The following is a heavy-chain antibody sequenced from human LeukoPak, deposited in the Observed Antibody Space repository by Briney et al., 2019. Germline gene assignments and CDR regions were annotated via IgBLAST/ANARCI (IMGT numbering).Heavy chain of an antibody. CDR2: INWNSKNI. Sequence: GGSLRLSCVASGFRLDAYVMHWVRQVPGKGLEWVSVINWNSKNIGYADSVKGRFTISRDNAKNSLYLQMNSLTAEDTALYYCTIDFCYGGTCSGYFHGMDVWGQGTTVTVSS. V-gene: IGHV3-9*01. D-gene: IGHD2-15*01. CDR1: GFRLDAYV. CDR3: TIDFCYGGTCSGYFHGMDV. J-gene: IGHJ6*02.